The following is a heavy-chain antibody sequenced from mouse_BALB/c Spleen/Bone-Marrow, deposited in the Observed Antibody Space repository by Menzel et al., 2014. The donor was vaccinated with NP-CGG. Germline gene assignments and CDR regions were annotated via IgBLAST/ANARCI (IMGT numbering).Heavy chain of an antibody. CDR3: ARGHGYYVGYYFDN. D-gene: IGHD2-3*01. V-gene: IGHV14-3*02. Sequence: EVQGVESGAEPVKPGASVKLSCTASGFNIKDTYMHWVKQRPEQGLEWIGRIDPANGKTKYDPKLQGKATITADTSSNTAYLQLSSLTSEDTAVYYCARGHGYYVGYYFDNWGQGTTLTVSS. J-gene: IGHJ2*01. CDR2: IDPANGKT. CDR1: GFNIKDTY.